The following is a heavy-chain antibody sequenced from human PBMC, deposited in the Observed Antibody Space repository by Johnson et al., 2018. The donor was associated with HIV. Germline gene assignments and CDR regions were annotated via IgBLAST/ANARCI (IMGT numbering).Heavy chain of an antibody. CDR2: VYSGGST. CDR1: GFTVSSNY. V-gene: IGHV3-53*01. D-gene: IGHD6-6*01. CDR3: SSTIAALGAFDI. J-gene: IGHJ3*02. Sequence: VQLVESGGTLIQPGGSLRLSCAVSGFTVSSNYMSWVRQAPGKGLEWVSTVYSGGSTYYADSVKGRFTISRDNSKNTLYLQMNSLRAEDTAVYYCSSTIAALGAFDIWGQGTMVTVSS.